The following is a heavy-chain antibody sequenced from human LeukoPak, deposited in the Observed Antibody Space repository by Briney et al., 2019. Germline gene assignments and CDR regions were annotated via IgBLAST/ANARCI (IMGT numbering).Heavy chain of an antibody. CDR3: ARVSWGNSFDY. CDR2: NYHSGST. CDR1: GGSISRGGYS. D-gene: IGHD7-27*01. J-gene: IGHJ4*02. V-gene: IGHV4-30-2*01. Sequence: SETLSLTCAVSGGSISRGGYSWSWIRQPPGKGLEWIGYNYHSGSTYYNPSLKSRVTISVDSSKNQFSLKLSSVTAADTAVYYCARVSWGNSFDYWGQGTLVTVSS.